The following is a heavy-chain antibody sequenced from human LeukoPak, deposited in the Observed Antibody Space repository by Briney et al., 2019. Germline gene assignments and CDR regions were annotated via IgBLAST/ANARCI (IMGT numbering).Heavy chain of an antibody. V-gene: IGHV4-31*03. CDR3: PRVPKDTAMIFAY. J-gene: IGHJ4*02. CDR2: IYYSGST. CDR1: GGSISSGGYY. Sequence: SQTLSLTCTVSGGSISSGGYYWSWIRQHPGKGLEWIGYIYYSGSTYYNPSLKSRVTISVDTSKNQFSLKLSSVTAADTAVYSCPRVPKDTAMIFAYWGQGTLVTVSS. D-gene: IGHD5-18*01.